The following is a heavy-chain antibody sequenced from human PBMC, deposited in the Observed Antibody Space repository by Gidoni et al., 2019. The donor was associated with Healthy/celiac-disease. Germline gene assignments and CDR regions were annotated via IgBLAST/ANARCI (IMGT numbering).Heavy chain of an antibody. Sequence: EVQLLESGGGLVQPGGSLRLSCAASGFTFSSYAMSWVRQAAGKGLEWVSAISGSGGSTYYADSVKGRCTISRDNSKNTLYLQMNSLRAEDTAVYYCAKDPSLWVGEYYFDYWGQGTLVTVSS. CDR2: ISGSGGST. CDR1: GFTFSSYA. CDR3: AKDPSLWVGEYYFDY. D-gene: IGHD3-10*01. V-gene: IGHV3-23*01. J-gene: IGHJ4*02.